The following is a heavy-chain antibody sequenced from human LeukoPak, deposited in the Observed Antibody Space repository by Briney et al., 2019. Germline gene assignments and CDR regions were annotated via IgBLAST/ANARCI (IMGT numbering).Heavy chain of an antibody. V-gene: IGHV3-23*01. CDR1: GFTFSSYA. Sequence: GGSLRLSCAASGFTFSSYAMSWVRQAPGKGLEWVSAISGSVGSTYYADFVKGRFTISRDNSKYTLYLQMNSLRAEDTAVYYCAKRYYYDSSGYYYYYYMDVWSKGTTVTVSS. CDR2: ISGSVGST. D-gene: IGHD3-22*01. J-gene: IGHJ6*03. CDR3: AKRYYYDSSGYYYYYYMDV.